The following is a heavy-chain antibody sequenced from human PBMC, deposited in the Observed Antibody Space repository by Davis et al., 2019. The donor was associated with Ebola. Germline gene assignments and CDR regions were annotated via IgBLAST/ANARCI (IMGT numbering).Heavy chain of an antibody. CDR3: ARDTNNWNDGRGFDY. CDR2: ISNTFDT. V-gene: IGHV3-23*01. CDR1: GFTFSSYG. J-gene: IGHJ4*02. D-gene: IGHD1-20*01. Sequence: PGGSLRLSCAATGFTFSSYGMTWVRQAPGKGLEWVSTISNTFDTYYAGSVKGRFTVSRDSSKNTLHLQMNSLRDEDTAIYYCARDTNNWNDGRGFDYWGQGTLVTVSS.